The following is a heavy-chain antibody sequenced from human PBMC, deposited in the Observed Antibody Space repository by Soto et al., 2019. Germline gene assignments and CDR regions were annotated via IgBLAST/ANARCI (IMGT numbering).Heavy chain of an antibody. CDR1: GFTFSSYG. J-gene: IGHJ6*02. CDR3: AKFLDKDYDFWSGYYYYYYGMDV. Sequence: GGSLRLSCAASGFTFSSYGMHWVRQAPGKGLEWVAVISYDGSNKYYADSVKGRFTISRDNSKNTLYLQMNSLRAEDTAVYYCAKFLDKDYDFWSGYYYYYYGMDVWGQGTTVTVSS. D-gene: IGHD3-3*01. V-gene: IGHV3-30*18. CDR2: ISYDGSNK.